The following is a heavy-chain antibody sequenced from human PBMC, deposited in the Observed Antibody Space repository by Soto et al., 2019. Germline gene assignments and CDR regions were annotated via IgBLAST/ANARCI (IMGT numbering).Heavy chain of an antibody. CDR2: INPGIGDT. CDR1: GYTFTAYS. V-gene: IGHV1-3*01. CDR3: SRSGRDYGDYTFDF. J-gene: IGHJ4*02. D-gene: IGHD4-17*01. Sequence: QVQLVQSGAEVKKPGASVKVSCKTSGYTFTAYSMHWVRQAPGQRLEWMGWINPGIGDTKYSQKFQDRVTLTSDTSANTAYMELSSLRSEDTGVYYCSRSGRDYGDYTFDFWGQGTLVTVSS.